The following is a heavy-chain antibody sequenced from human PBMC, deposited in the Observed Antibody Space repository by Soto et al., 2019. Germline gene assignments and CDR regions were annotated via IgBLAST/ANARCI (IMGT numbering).Heavy chain of an antibody. J-gene: IGHJ4*02. CDR1: GLTFKNYV. CDR2: ISRSGSGSP. CDR3: ARGRYFDGGDYWVANLAFDY. V-gene: IGHV3-23*01. D-gene: IGHD3-22*01. Sequence: EVQLLESGGGLLQPGGSLGLSCAASGLTFKNYVMNGVRQAPGKGLGWVSSISRSGSGSPYYSDSVKGRFTISRDNSKNTLSLQMNNLRAEDTAVYFCARGRYFDGGDYWVANLAFDYWGQGTLVTVSS.